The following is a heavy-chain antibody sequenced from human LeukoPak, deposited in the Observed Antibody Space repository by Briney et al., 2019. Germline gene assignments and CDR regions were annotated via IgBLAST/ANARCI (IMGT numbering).Heavy chain of an antibody. CDR3: ARARRTAAVHYSDL. Sequence: GGSLRLSCAASGFTFSDYYMNWIRQAPGKGLEWVSDISSSSSYTNYADSVKGRFTISRDNAKNSLYLQMNSLRAEDTAVYYCARARRTAAVHYSDLWGRGTLVTVSS. CDR1: GFTFSDYY. J-gene: IGHJ2*01. CDR2: ISSSSSYT. D-gene: IGHD6-13*01. V-gene: IGHV3-11*05.